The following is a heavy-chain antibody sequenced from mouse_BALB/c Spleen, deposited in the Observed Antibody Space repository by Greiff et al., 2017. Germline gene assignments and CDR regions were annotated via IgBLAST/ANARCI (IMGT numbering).Heavy chain of an antibody. CDR1: GFSLTSYG. D-gene: IGHD2-1*01. Sequence: QVQLQQSGPGLVQPSQSLSITCTVSGFSLTSYGVHWVRQSPGKGLEWLGVIWSGGSTDYNAAFISRLSISKDNSKSQVFFKMNSLQANDTAIYYCARNRGNYGNYGGAMDYWGQGTSVTVSS. CDR2: IWSGGST. J-gene: IGHJ4*01. CDR3: ARNRGNYGNYGGAMDY. V-gene: IGHV2-2*02.